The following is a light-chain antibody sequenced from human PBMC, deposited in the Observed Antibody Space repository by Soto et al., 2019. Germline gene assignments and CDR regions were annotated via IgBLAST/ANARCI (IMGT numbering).Light chain of an antibody. Sequence: DIVMTQSPDSLAVSLGERATVNCKSGQSVLYSSYNRNYLAWYQQKPGQSPKLLISWASTRESGVPDRFSGRGSGTDFTLTISSLQAEDVADYFCQQYYTNPRTFGQGTKVDIK. CDR1: QSVLYSSYNRNY. J-gene: IGKJ1*01. V-gene: IGKV4-1*01. CDR2: WAS. CDR3: QQYYTNPRT.